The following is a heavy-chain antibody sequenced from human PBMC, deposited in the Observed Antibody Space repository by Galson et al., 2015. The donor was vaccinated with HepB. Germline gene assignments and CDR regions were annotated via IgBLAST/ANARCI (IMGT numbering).Heavy chain of an antibody. CDR2: IYSGGST. J-gene: IGHJ4*02. CDR1: GFTVSSNY. Sequence: SLRLSCAASGFTVSSNYMSWVRQAPGKGLEWVSVIYSGGSTYYADSVKGRFTISRDNSKNTLYLQMNSLRAEDTAVYYCARGNPGEAAQRTFDYWGQGTLVTVSS. V-gene: IGHV3-53*01. CDR3: ARGNPGEAAQRTFDY. D-gene: IGHD6-6*01.